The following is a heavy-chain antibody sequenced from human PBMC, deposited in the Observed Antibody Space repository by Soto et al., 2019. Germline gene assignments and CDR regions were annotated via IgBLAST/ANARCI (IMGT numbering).Heavy chain of an antibody. J-gene: IGHJ4*02. CDR1: GFTFSNYA. CDR3: TKDRTIASRFDS. D-gene: IGHD6-13*01. V-gene: IGHV3-30*04. Sequence: GGSLRLSCTASGFTFSNYAMHWVRQAPGRGLEWVALISYDGSYQYYGDSVKGRFTISRDNSKNMFYLQMSSLTPDDTAVYFCTKDRTIASRFDSWGQGXLVTVYS. CDR2: ISYDGSYQ.